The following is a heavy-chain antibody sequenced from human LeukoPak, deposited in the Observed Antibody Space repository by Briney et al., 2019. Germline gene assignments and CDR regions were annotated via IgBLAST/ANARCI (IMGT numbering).Heavy chain of an antibody. CDR2: ISSSSSTI. CDR1: GFTFSSYS. J-gene: IGHJ6*02. D-gene: IGHD3-10*01. V-gene: IGHV3-48*02. Sequence: GGSLRLSCAASGFTFSSYSMNWVRQAPGKGLEWVSYISSSSSTIYYADSVKGRFTIYRDNAKNSLYPQMNSLRDEDTAVYYCAREGPYYGSGSYRGDVWGQGTTVTVSS. CDR3: AREGPYYGSGSYRGDV.